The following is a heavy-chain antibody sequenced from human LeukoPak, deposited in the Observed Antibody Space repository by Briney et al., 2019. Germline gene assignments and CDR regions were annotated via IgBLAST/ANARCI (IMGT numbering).Heavy chain of an antibody. D-gene: IGHD3-16*01. CDR2: INQDGSEK. CDR3: TRDVREAYDI. CDR1: GFRFGGFW. J-gene: IGHJ3*02. Sequence: AGSLRLSCEASGFRFGGFWMNWVRQAPGKGPERVANINQDGSEKLYVDSVKGRFTISRDNAKNSLYLQMNSLRVEETAVYYCTRDVREAYDIWGHGTMVTVSS. V-gene: IGHV3-7*01.